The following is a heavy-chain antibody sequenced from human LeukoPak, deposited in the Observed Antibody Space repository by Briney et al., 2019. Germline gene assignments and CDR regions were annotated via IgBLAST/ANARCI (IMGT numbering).Heavy chain of an antibody. Sequence: SETLSLTCNVSGGSIRGYYWSWVRQSPEKGLEWIGYIYSSGSTNYNPSLKSRFTMSVDTYKNQLSLKVSSVTAADTAVYYCARVFDSGSQAYFYYMDVWGKGTTVSISS. V-gene: IGHV4-59*01. J-gene: IGHJ6*03. CDR1: GGSIRGYY. CDR2: IYSSGST. D-gene: IGHD3-10*01. CDR3: ARVFDSGSQAYFYYMDV.